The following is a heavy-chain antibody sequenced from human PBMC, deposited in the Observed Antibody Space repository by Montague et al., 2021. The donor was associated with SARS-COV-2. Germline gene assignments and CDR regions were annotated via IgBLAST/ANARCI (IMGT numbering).Heavy chain of an antibody. V-gene: IGHV2-70*11. CDR3: ARTAGTDYTGYYYYAMDV. Sequence: AVVKPTQTLTLTRTFSGFSLSTSGMCVSWIRQPPGKALEWLARIDWDDDKYYSTSLKTRLTISKDTSKNQVVLTMTNMDPVDTATYYCARTAGTDYTGYYYYAMDVGGQGTTVTVSS. CDR2: IDWDDDK. J-gene: IGHJ6*02. D-gene: IGHD3-10*01. CDR1: GFSLSTSGMC.